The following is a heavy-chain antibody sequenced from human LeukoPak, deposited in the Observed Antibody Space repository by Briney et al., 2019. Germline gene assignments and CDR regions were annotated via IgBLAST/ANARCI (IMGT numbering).Heavy chain of an antibody. CDR1: GYTFTRYD. CDR2: MNPNNGNT. Sequence: ASVKVSCKASGYTFTRYDMNRVRQAPGQGLEWMGWMNPNNGNTGYTQKFQGRVTIPRNTSISTAYMELSSLRSEDTAVYYCARGRITGSHDWFDPWGQGTLVTVSS. D-gene: IGHD1-20*01. V-gene: IGHV1-8*03. CDR3: ARGRITGSHDWFDP. J-gene: IGHJ5*02.